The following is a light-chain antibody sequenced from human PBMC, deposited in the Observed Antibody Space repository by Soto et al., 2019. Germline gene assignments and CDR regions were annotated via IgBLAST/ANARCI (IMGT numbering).Light chain of an antibody. CDR2: DVT. V-gene: IGLV2-14*01. CDR1: SSDVGGYNS. CDR3: SSFTSSITYV. Sequence: QSALTQPASVSGSPGQSITISCTGTSSDVGGYNSVSCYRQDPGKAPKLIIYDVTYRPSGVSNRFSGSKSGNTASLTISGLQSEDEADYHCSSFTSSITYVFGTGTKVTVL. J-gene: IGLJ1*01.